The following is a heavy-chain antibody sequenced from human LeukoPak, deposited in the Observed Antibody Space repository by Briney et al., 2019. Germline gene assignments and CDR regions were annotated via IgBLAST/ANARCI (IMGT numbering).Heavy chain of an antibody. CDR2: ISGSGGST. CDR3: AKGWSIAVADCLDY. J-gene: IGHJ4*02. Sequence: PGGSLRLSCAAAGFTFSSYAMSWVRQAPGKGLEWVSAISGSGGSTYYADSVKGRFTISRDNSKNTLYLQMNSLRAEDTAVYYCAKGWSIAVADCLDYWGQGTLVTVSS. V-gene: IGHV3-23*01. CDR1: GFTFSSYA. D-gene: IGHD6-19*01.